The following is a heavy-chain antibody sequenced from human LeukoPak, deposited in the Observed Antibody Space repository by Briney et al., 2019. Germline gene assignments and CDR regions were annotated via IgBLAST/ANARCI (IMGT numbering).Heavy chain of an antibody. Sequence: SETLSLTCTVSGGSISSYYWSWIRQPPGKGLEWIGYIYYSGSTYYNPSLKSRVTISVDTSKNQFSLKLSSVTAADTAVYYCARNSGSYPSDYWGQGTLVTVSS. CDR3: ARNSGSYPSDY. CDR2: IYYSGST. D-gene: IGHD1-26*01. CDR1: GGSISSYY. J-gene: IGHJ4*02. V-gene: IGHV4-59*08.